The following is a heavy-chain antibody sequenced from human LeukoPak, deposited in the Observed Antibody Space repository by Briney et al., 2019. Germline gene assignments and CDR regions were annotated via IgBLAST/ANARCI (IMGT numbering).Heavy chain of an antibody. Sequence: PSETLSLTCTVSGGSVSSGGSYWAWIRQPPGTGLKWIGSIYYSGSSYYNPSLKSRVTISVDMSKNHFSLKVNSVTAADTAVYYCARLRLAAAGTAYYFENWGQGTLVTVSS. V-gene: IGHV4-39*02. CDR2: IYYSGSS. J-gene: IGHJ4*02. D-gene: IGHD6-13*01. CDR3: ARLRLAAAGTAYYFEN. CDR1: GGSVSSGGSY.